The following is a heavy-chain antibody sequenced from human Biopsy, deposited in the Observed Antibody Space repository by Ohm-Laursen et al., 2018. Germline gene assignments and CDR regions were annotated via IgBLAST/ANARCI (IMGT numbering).Heavy chain of an antibody. D-gene: IGHD3-22*01. CDR3: ARDTKWLASGPIDY. J-gene: IGHJ4*02. Sequence: VKISCKAPGGTFSNYGVNWVRQAPGQGLEWLGGNIPILGTGNYAQKFQDRVTVAADTSTSTATMELRSLRSDDTAVYYCARDTKWLASGPIDYWGQGALVTVSS. V-gene: IGHV1-69*13. CDR1: GGTFSNYG. CDR2: NIPILGTG.